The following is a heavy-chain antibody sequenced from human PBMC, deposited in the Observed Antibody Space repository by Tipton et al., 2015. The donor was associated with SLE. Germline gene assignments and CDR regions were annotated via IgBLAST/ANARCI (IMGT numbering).Heavy chain of an antibody. D-gene: IGHD5-24*01. CDR1: GGSISSSSYY. CDR3: ARAGLEMATITGYYYYGMDV. CDR2: IYYSGST. J-gene: IGHJ6*02. V-gene: IGHV4-39*07. Sequence: TLSLTCTVSGGSISSSSYYWGWIRQPPGKGLEWIGYIYYSGSTSYNPSLKSRLTISLDTSKNQFSLNLRSVTAADTAMYYCARAGLEMATITGYYYYGMDVWGQGTTVTVSS.